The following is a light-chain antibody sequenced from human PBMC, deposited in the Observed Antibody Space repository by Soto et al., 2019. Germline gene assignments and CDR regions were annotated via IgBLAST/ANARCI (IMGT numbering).Light chain of an antibody. Sequence: FHRTQIPSTLSASVGDRVTITCRASQNINSWLAWYQQKPGKAPKLLIYAASSLQSGVPSRFSGSGSGTDFSLTIISRQPADFVAYYCHQSYSTSLTFGQGTKVDIK. CDR3: HQSYSTSLT. V-gene: IGKV1-5*01. J-gene: IGKJ1*01. CDR1: QNINSW. CDR2: AAS.